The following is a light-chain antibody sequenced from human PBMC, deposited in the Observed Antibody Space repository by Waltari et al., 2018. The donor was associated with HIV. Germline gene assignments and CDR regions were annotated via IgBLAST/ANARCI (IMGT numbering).Light chain of an antibody. CDR2: SAS. V-gene: IGKV1-8*01. J-gene: IGKJ2*01. CDR1: QEIGTY. CDR3: QQYYSYPQA. Sequence: IRMTQSPSSLSASTGDRVTISCRASQEIGTYLAWYQHKPGKVPELLMYSASTLQSGLPSRFNGSGSGTDFTLTIDCLQSEDFATYCCQQYYSYPQAFGQGTKLEIK.